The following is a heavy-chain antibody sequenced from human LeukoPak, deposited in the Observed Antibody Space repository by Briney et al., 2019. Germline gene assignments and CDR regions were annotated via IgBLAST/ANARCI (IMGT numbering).Heavy chain of an antibody. V-gene: IGHV4-61*08. CDR2: IYYSGST. Sequence: SETLSLTCTVSGGSISSGGYYWSWIRQHPGKGLEWIGYIYYSGSTNYNPSLKSRVTISVDTSKNQFSLKLSSVTAADTAVYYCASVGPPWYFDLWGRGTLVTVSS. J-gene: IGHJ2*01. D-gene: IGHD1-26*01. CDR1: GGSISSGGYY. CDR3: ASVGPPWYFDL.